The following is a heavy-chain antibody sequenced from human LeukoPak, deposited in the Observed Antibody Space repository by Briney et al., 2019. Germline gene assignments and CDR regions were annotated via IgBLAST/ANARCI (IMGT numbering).Heavy chain of an antibody. J-gene: IGHJ6*03. CDR2: IYNSGST. CDR1: GGSISSYY. D-gene: IGHD6-19*01. CDR3: ARVVYHSGWSYYYYYYMDV. V-gene: IGHV4-59*01. Sequence: PSETLSLTCTVSGGSISSYYWSWIRQPPGKGLEWMGYIYNSGSTNYNPSLKSRVTISVDTSKNQFSLKLSSVTAADTDVYYCARVVYHSGWSYYYYYYMDVWGKGTTVTVSS.